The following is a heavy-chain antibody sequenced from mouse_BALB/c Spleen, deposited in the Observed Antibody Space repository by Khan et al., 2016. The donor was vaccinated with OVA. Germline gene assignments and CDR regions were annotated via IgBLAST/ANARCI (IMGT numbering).Heavy chain of an antibody. J-gene: IGHJ2*01. CDR3: AREEALYYFAY. D-gene: IGHD1-1*01. V-gene: IGHV1S132*01. CDR2: IYPGTDNT. Sequence: VQLQQSGAELVRPGASVKLSCKTSGYIFTSYWIHWVKQRSGQGLEWIARIYPGTDNTYYNEKLRDKATLTADKSSSTAYIQLSSLKSEDSAVYFCAREEALYYFAYWGQGTTLTVSS. CDR1: GYIFTSYW.